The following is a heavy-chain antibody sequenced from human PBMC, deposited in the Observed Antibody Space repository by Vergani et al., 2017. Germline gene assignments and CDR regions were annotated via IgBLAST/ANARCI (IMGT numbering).Heavy chain of an antibody. CDR3: AKGGIVVVIPFDY. CDR2: ISGSGGST. D-gene: IGHD3-22*01. Sequence: EVQLLESGGGLVQPGGSLRLSCAASGFTFSSSAMSWVRPAPGKGLEWVSAISGSGGSTYYADSVKGRFTISRDNSKNTLYLQMNSLRAEDTAVYYCAKGGIVVVIPFDYWGQGTLVTVSS. V-gene: IGHV3-23*01. CDR1: GFTFSSSA. J-gene: IGHJ4*02.